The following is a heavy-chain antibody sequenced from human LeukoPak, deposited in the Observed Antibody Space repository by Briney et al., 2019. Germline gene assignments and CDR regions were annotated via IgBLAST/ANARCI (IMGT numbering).Heavy chain of an antibody. J-gene: IGHJ4*02. D-gene: IGHD6-19*01. Sequence: PSETLSLTCTVSGGSISSSSYYWGWIRQPPGKGLEWIGSIYYSGSTYYNPSLKSRATISVDTSKNQFSLKLSSVTAADTAVYYCARRGTVAGTLYDYWGQGTLVTVSS. V-gene: IGHV4-39*07. CDR3: ARRGTVAGTLYDY. CDR1: GGSISSSSYY. CDR2: IYYSGST.